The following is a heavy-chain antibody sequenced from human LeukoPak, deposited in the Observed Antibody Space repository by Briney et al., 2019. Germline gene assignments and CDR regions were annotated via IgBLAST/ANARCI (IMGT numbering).Heavy chain of an antibody. CDR2: IYYSGST. J-gene: IGHJ6*03. CDR3: ARVYYYYYYMDV. Sequence: SETLSLTCTVSGGSISSHYWSWIRQPPGKGLEWIGYIYYSGSTNYNPSLKSRVTISVDTSKKQLSLKLSSVTAADTAVYYCARVYYYYYYMDVWGKGTTVTVSS. V-gene: IGHV4-59*11. CDR1: GGSISSHY.